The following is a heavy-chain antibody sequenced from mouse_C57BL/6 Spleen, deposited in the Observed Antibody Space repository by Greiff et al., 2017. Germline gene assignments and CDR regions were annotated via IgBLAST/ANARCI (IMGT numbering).Heavy chain of an antibody. D-gene: IGHD2-3*01. V-gene: IGHV5-4*01. Sequence: DVKLVESGGGLVKPGGSLKLSCAASGFTFSSYAMSWVRQTPEKRLEWVATISDGGSYTYYPDNVKGRFTISRDNAKNNLYLQMSHLQSEDTAMYYCARDRNYDGYYGFDYWGQGTTLTVSS. CDR1: GFTFSSYA. CDR2: ISDGGSYT. CDR3: ARDRNYDGYYGFDY. J-gene: IGHJ2*01.